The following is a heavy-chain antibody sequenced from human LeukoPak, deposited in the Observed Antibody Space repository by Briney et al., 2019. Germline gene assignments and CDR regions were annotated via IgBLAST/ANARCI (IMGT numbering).Heavy chain of an antibody. CDR1: GFTFSSYS. Sequence: PGRSLRLSCAASGFTFSSYSMNWGRQAPGKGLQWVSSISSSSSYIYYADSVKGRFTISRDNAKISLYLQMNSLRAEDTAVYYCARGEYYYDSSGYSYYFDYWGQGTLVTVSS. CDR3: ARGEYYYDSSGYSYYFDY. V-gene: IGHV3-21*01. D-gene: IGHD3-22*01. CDR2: ISSSSSYI. J-gene: IGHJ4*02.